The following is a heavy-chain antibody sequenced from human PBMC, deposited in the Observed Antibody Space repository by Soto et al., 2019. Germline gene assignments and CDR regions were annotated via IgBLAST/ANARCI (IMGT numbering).Heavy chain of an antibody. CDR1: GFTFIKYC. CDR3: ARDRDDYGDYYYYGMDV. CDR2: ICTDGRSA. J-gene: IGHJ6*04. D-gene: IGHD4-17*01. Sequence: EVQLVESGGGVVQPGGSLRVSCAASGFTFIKYCMHWVRQAPGKGLVWVSRICTDGRSATYADSVKGRFTISRDNAKNTPYLQRNSLRAEDTAIYYCARDRDDYGDYYYYGMDVWGKGTTVTFSS. V-gene: IGHV3-74*01.